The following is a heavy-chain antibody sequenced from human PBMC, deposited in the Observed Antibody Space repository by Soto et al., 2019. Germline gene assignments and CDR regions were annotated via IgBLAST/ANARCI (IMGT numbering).Heavy chain of an antibody. J-gene: IGHJ4*02. CDR2: INHSGRT. D-gene: IGHD3-9*01. V-gene: IGHV4-34*01. CDR1: GGYFSGYY. CDR3: ARGPTLRYFDWLFYPYFDY. Sequence: QVQLQQWGAGLLKPSETLSLTCAVYGGYFSGYYWSWLRQPPGKGLEWFWEINHSGRTNYNPSVKSRVTISVDTSKNQFSLKLSSVTAADTSVYYCARGPTLRYFDWLFYPYFDYWGQGTLVTVSS.